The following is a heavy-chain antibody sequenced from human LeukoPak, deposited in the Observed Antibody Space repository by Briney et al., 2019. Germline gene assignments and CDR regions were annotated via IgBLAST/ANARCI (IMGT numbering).Heavy chain of an antibody. CDR3: ARDSPPKKFSSWPSFDY. CDR1: GFTFSNAW. V-gene: IGHV3-30*14. CDR2: ISYDGSNK. J-gene: IGHJ4*02. Sequence: GGSLRLSCAASGFTFSNAWMSWVLQAPGKGLEWVAVISYDGSNKYYADSVKGRFTISRDNSKNTLYLQMNSLRAEDTAVYYCARDSPPKKFSSWPSFDYWGQGTLVTVSS. D-gene: IGHD6-13*01.